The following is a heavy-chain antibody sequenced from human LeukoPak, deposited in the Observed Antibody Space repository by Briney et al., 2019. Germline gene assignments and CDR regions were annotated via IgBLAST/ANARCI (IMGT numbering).Heavy chain of an antibody. V-gene: IGHV3-23*01. D-gene: IGHD6-19*01. CDR3: AKAEVQWLVLFRYFDY. Sequence: GGSLRLSCAASGFTSTSYAMSWVRQAPGKGLEWVYGISGSGSSPYYADSVKGRFTISRDLSKNTLYLQMNSLEAEDTAIYYCAKAEVQWLVLFRYFDYWGQGTLVTVSS. CDR2: ISGSGSSP. CDR1: GFTSTSYA. J-gene: IGHJ4*02.